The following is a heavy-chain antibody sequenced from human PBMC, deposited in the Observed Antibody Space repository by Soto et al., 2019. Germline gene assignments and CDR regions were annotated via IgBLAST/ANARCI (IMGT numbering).Heavy chain of an antibody. CDR2: LSGSGTMR. Sequence: EVQLLESGGGLVQPGGSLRLSCAASGFSFRNYAMTWVRQAPGKGLEWVSGLSGSGTMRYYADSVRGRFIISRDNAKNTLFLHMDNLRVEDSAVYYCAKEAEENENVPIPGANWGQGTPVTVSS. CDR1: GFSFRNYA. CDR3: AKEAEENENVPIPGAN. D-gene: IGHD3-16*01. V-gene: IGHV3-23*01. J-gene: IGHJ4*02.